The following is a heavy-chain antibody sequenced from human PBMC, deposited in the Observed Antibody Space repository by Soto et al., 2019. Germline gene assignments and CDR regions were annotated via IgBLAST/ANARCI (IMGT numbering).Heavy chain of an antibody. V-gene: IGHV4-59*01. Sequence: SETLSLTCTVSGSSISPFYWSWIRQPPGKGLEWIGYIYYTGSTKYNPFLKSRVTLSLGTSRNQLSLKVSSVTAADTAVYYCTRVGGYYGDYPNFDYWGPGTLVTVSS. CDR3: TRVGGYYGDYPNFDY. D-gene: IGHD4-17*01. CDR1: GSSISPFY. J-gene: IGHJ4*02. CDR2: IYYTGST.